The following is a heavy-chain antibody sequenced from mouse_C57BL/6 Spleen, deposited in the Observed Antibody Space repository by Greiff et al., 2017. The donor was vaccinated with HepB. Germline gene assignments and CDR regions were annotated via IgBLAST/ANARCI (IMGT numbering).Heavy chain of an antibody. V-gene: IGHV3-6*01. CDR2: ISYDGSN. D-gene: IGHD2-4*01. CDR3: AIYYDYDETYYFDY. J-gene: IGHJ2*01. CDR1: GYSITSGYY. Sequence: EVQLQHSGPGLVKPSQSLSLTCSVTGYSITSGYYWNWIRKFPGNKLEWMGYISYDGSNNYNPSLKNRISITRDTSKNQFFLKLNSVTTEDTATYYCAIYYDYDETYYFDYWGQGTTLTVSS.